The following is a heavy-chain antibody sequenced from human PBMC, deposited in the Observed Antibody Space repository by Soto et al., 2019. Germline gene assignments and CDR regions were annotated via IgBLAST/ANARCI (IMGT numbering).Heavy chain of an antibody. V-gene: IGHV4-34*01. CDR3: ARVGYGDYDY. D-gene: IGHD4-17*01. CDR2: INHSGST. J-gene: IGHJ4*02. CDR1: GVSFSGYY. Sequence: QVQLQQWGAGLLKPSETLSLTCAVYGVSFSGYYWSWIRQPPGKGLEWIGEINHSGSTNYNPSLKSRVTISVDTSKNQFALKLSSVTAADTAVYYCARVGYGDYDYWGQGTLVTVSS.